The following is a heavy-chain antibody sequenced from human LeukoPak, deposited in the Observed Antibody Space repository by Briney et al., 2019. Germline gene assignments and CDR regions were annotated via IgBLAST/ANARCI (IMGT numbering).Heavy chain of an antibody. Sequence: ASVKVSCKASGYTFTSYTLNWVRQATGQGLEWMGWMNPISGNTGYAQHFQGRVTITRNTSISTAFMELSSLRSEDTAVYYCARGASSRRGYYFYMDVWGKGTTVTVSS. J-gene: IGHJ6*03. V-gene: IGHV1-8*03. CDR3: ARGASSRRGYYFYMDV. CDR2: MNPISGNT. CDR1: GYTFTSYT. D-gene: IGHD6-13*01.